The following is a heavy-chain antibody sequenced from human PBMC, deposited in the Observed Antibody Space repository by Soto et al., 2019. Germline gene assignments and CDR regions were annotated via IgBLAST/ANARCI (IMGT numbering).Heavy chain of an antibody. Sequence: QVHLVQSGAEVKKPGASVKVSCKGSGYAFTTYGITWVRQAPGQRLEWMGWISAHNGNTNYAQKLQGSVTVTRDTSPSPAYLELRSRRSDDPVVYYCARGRYGDYWGQGALVTVPS. J-gene: IGHJ4*02. CDR2: ISAHNGNT. D-gene: IGHD1-1*01. V-gene: IGHV1-18*01. CDR1: GYAFTTYG. CDR3: ARGRYGDY.